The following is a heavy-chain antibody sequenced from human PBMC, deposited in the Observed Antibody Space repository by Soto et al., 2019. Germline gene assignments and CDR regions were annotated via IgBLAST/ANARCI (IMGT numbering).Heavy chain of an antibody. D-gene: IGHD2-2*01. CDR1: GYSFTSYW. V-gene: IGHV5-51*01. CDR3: ARNKGYCSSSSCYGMDV. CDR2: IYPGDSDT. J-gene: IGHJ6*02. Sequence: GESLKISCKGSGYSFTSYWIVWVRQMSGKGPEWMGTIYPGDSDTRYSPSFQGQVTISADKSISTAYLQWNSLKASDTAMYFCARNKGYCSSSSCYGMDVWGQGAAVTVS.